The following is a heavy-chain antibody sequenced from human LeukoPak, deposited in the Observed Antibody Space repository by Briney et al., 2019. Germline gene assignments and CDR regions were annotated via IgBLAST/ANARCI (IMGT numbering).Heavy chain of an antibody. CDR1: GGSISSYY. CDR3: ARAGHSSSWYPTPRFDY. V-gene: IGHV4-34*01. CDR2: INHSGST. D-gene: IGHD6-13*01. J-gene: IGHJ4*02. Sequence: SETLSLTCTVSGGSISSYYWSWIRQPPGKGLEWIGEINHSGSTNYNPSLKSRVTISVDTSKNQFSLKLSSVTAADTAVYYCARAGHSSSWYPTPRFDYWGQGTLVTVSS.